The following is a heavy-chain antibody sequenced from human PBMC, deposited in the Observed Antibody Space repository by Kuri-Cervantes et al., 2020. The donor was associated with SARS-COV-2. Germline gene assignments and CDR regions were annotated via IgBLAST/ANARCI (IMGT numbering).Heavy chain of an antibody. CDR1: GAXISSSTYC. CDR3: ARHXXXDRFHK. D-gene: IGHD3-10*01. CDR2: IYESGDT. V-gene: IGHV4-39*01. J-gene: IGHJ4*02. Sequence: GSLRLXCTVSGAXISSSTYCWGWIPQSPGKGLEWLGSIYESGDTYYSSSLKSRLSLSVDTSKNQFSLKLTSVTAADXXXYYCARHXXXDRFHKWGQGTQVTVSS.